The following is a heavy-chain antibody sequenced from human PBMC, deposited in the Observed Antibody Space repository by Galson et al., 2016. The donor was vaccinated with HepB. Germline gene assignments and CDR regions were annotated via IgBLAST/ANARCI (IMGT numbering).Heavy chain of an antibody. Sequence: TLSLTCTVSGGYIRNSDYFWTWTRQPARKQPEWIGRIYANGNANYESSLKSRVSISVDTANNQFSLNVWPVSAADTAVYYCARGEAGVGVPGRNWFDVWGRGLLVTVSS. CDR3: ARGEAGVGVPGRNWFDV. V-gene: IGHV4-61*02. J-gene: IGHJ5*02. D-gene: IGHD3-3*01. CDR2: IYANGNA. CDR1: GGYIRNSDYF.